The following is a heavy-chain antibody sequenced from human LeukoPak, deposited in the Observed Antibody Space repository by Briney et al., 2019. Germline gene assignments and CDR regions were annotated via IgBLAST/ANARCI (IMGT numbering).Heavy chain of an antibody. Sequence: GGSLRLSCAASGFTFSSYAMSWVRQAPGKGLEWVSAIRGSGGSTYYADSVKGRFTISRDNSKNTLYLQMNSLRAEDTAVYYCAVSGGPHFDYWGQGTLVTVSS. CDR1: GFTFSSYA. CDR2: IRGSGGST. V-gene: IGHV3-23*01. D-gene: IGHD6-19*01. J-gene: IGHJ4*02. CDR3: AVSGGPHFDY.